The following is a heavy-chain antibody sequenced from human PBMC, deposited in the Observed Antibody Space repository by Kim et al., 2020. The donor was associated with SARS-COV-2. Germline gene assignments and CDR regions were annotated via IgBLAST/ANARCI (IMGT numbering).Heavy chain of an antibody. V-gene: IGHV3-9*01. CDR1: GFTFDDYA. CDR3: AKDILSDILTHYGMDV. D-gene: IGHD3-9*01. J-gene: IGHJ6*01. Sequence: GGSLRLSCAASGFTFDDYAMHWVRQAPGKGLEWVSGISWNSGSIGYADSVKGRFTISRDNAKNSLYLQMNSLRAEDTALYYCAKDILSDILTHYGMDVWG. CDR2: ISWNSGSI.